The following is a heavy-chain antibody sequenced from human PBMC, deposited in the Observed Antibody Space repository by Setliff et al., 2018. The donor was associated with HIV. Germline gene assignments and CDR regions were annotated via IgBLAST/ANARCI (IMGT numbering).Heavy chain of an antibody. Sequence: PSETLSLTCAVSGYSISSGYYWGWIRQPPGKGLEWIGSVLHSGSTYYNPSLKSRVTMSVDTSKNQFSLKLSSVTAADTAVYYCARDAERGYSYGYDYWGQGTQVTVSS. V-gene: IGHV4-38-2*02. D-gene: IGHD5-18*01. J-gene: IGHJ4*02. CDR1: GYSISSGYY. CDR3: ARDAERGYSYGYDY. CDR2: VLHSGST.